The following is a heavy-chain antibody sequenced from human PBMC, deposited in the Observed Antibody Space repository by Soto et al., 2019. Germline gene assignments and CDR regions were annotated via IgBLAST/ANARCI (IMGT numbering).Heavy chain of an antibody. CDR2: IIPIFGTA. CDR3: ARDRLDIVVGPAAIKVSDYYYGMDV. D-gene: IGHD2-2*02. Sequence: QVQLVQSGAEVKKPGSSVKVSCKASGGTFSSYAISWVRQAPGKGLEWMGVIIPIFGTANYAETFQGRVTITADKSTSAAYMELIRRKSEETAVYDCARDRLDIVVGPAAIKVSDYYYGMDVWGQGTTVTVSS. V-gene: IGHV1-69*06. CDR1: GGTFSSYA. J-gene: IGHJ6*02.